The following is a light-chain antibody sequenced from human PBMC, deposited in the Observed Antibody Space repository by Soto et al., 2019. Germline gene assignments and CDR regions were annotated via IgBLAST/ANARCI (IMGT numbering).Light chain of an antibody. CDR1: VLVTSSY. CDR2: GAS. V-gene: IGKV3-20*01. J-gene: IGKJ2*01. CDR3: QQYDTPLWAYN. Sequence: ELLLTQSPVTLSLSPGERSTLSCRSRVLVTSSYLAWYQQKPGQPPRLLIYGASDRAAGIPDRFSGSGSGTDFTLTIRKLEPEDCAVYYCQQYDTPLWAYNLGQGTNVDIK.